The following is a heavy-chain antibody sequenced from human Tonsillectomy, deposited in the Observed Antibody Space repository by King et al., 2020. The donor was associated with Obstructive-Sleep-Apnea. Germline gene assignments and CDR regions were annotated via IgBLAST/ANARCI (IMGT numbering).Heavy chain of an antibody. V-gene: IGHV3-23*04. CDR1: GFIFSNYA. CDR3: AKRVDTAMVFDY. D-gene: IGHD5-18*01. Sequence: VQLVESGGGLVQPGGSLRLSCAVSGFIFSNYAMSWVCQAHWKGWECVSAINTGVVTTYYADYVKGLFTISRDNSKNTLYLQMNSLRAEDTAVYYCAKRVDTAMVFDYWGQGTLVTVSS. J-gene: IGHJ4*02. CDR2: INTGVVTT.